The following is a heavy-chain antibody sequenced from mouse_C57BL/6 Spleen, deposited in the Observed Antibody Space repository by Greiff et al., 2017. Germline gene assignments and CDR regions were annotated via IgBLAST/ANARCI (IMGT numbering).Heavy chain of an antibody. D-gene: IGHD2-4*01. CDR2: IYPGDGDT. CDR3: ARGLRDSWFAY. J-gene: IGHJ3*01. Sequence: QVQLKESGPELVKPGASVKISCKASGYAFSSSWMNWVKQRPGKGLEWIGRIYPGDGDTNYNGKFKGKATLTADKSSSTAYMQLSSLTSEDSAVYVCARGLRDSWFAYWGQGTLVTVSA. V-gene: IGHV1-82*01. CDR1: GYAFSSSW.